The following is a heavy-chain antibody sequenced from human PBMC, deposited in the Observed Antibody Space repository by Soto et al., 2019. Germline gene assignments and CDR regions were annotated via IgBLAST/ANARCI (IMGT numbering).Heavy chain of an antibody. CDR3: ASGSRGVKYNWFDP. V-gene: IGHV1-69*06. D-gene: IGHD3-10*01. J-gene: IGHJ5*02. Sequence: GASVKVSCKASGGTFSSYAISWVRQAPGQGLEWMGGIIPIFGTANYAQKFQGRVTITADKSTSTAYMELSSLRSEDTAVYYCASGSRGVKYNWFDPWGQGTLVTVSS. CDR2: IIPIFGTA. CDR1: GGTFSSYA.